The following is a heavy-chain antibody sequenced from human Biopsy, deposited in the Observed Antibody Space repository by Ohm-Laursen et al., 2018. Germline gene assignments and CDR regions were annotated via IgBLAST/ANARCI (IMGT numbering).Heavy chain of an antibody. CDR3: ARGGLNYWYFDL. CDR1: GYTFTDTY. J-gene: IGHJ2*01. D-gene: IGHD1-26*01. CDR2: INPNSGGT. Sequence: SVNVSCKASGYTFTDTYMHRGRQAPGQGLEWMGWINPNSGGTNSAQKFQGRVTMTRDMSMSTAHMELNRLRSDDTAVYYCARGGLNYWYFDLWGRGTLVTVSS. V-gene: IGHV1-2*02.